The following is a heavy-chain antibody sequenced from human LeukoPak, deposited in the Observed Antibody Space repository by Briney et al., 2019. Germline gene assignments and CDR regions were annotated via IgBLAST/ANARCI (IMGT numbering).Heavy chain of an antibody. CDR1: GFTLSGSA. CDR3: VRRFSGSYYYGH. D-gene: IGHD1-26*01. V-gene: IGHV3-73*01. J-gene: IGHJ4*02. CDR2: IRTKASNYAT. Sequence: GGSLRLSCAASGFTLSGSAMQWVRQAPGKGLEWVGRIRTKASNYATAYGAAVQGRFLISREDSKNMAFLQMNGLKTEDTVVYYCVRRFSGSYYYGHWGQGTLVTVSS.